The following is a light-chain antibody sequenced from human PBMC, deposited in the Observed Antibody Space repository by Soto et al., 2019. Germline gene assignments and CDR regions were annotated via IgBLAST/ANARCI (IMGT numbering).Light chain of an antibody. CDR3: QQRNRWPPVT. J-gene: IGKJ4*01. CDR2: DAF. V-gene: IGKV3-11*01. CDR1: PSVSNS. Sequence: ESVLTQSPATLSLSPGERATLSCRASPSVSNSLAWYQHKPCQAPRLLIYDAFNRATGVPTRFSGSGSGTDFTLTIRSLEPEDFAVYYCQQRNRWPPVTFGGGTRVEIK.